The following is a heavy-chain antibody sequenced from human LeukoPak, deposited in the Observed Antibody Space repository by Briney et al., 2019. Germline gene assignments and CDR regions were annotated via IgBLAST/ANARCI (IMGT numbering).Heavy chain of an antibody. Sequence: ASVKVSCKASGYTFTSYAMHWVRQAPGQRLEWMGWINAGNGNTKYSQKFQGRVTITRDTSASTAYMELSSLRSEDTAVYYCASRKGLGYCSGGSCSNWFDPWGQGTLVTVSS. CDR3: ASRKGLGYCSGGSCSNWFDP. CDR2: INAGNGNT. D-gene: IGHD2-15*01. V-gene: IGHV1-3*01. J-gene: IGHJ5*02. CDR1: GYTFTSYA.